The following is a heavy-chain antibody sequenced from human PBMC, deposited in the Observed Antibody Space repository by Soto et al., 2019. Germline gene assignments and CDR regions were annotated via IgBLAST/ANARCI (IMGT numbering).Heavy chain of an antibody. V-gene: IGHV3-9*01. Sequence: EVQLVESGGGLVQPSRSLRLSCAASGFTFDDYAMHWVRQAPGKGLEGVSGISWNSGSIVYADSVKGRFTISRDNAKNSLYLQIYSLRAEYSALCYCGKGGGYCSSTSCYFDHWGQGTLVTVSS. D-gene: IGHD2-2*01. CDR3: GKGGGYCSSTSCYFDH. CDR1: GFTFDDYA. J-gene: IGHJ4*02. CDR2: ISWNSGSI.